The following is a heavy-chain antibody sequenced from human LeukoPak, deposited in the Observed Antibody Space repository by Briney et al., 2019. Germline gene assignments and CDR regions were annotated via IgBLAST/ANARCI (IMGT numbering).Heavy chain of an antibody. D-gene: IGHD3-10*01. CDR1: GGSISSSSYY. CDR2: IYYSGST. V-gene: IGHV4-39*07. CDR3: ARGDYYASGTLDY. Sequence: SETLSLTCTVSGGSISSSSYYWGWIRQPPGKGLEWIGSIYYSGSTYYNPSLKSRVTISIDTSKNQFSLRLNSVTAADTAVYYCARGDYYASGTLDYWGQGTLVSVSS. J-gene: IGHJ4*02.